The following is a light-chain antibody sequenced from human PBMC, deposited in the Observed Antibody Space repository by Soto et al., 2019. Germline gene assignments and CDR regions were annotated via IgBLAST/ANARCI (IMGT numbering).Light chain of an antibody. J-gene: IGKJ1*01. CDR3: QQYNNSTRT. CDR1: QSVSSD. CDR2: SAA. V-gene: IGKV3-15*01. Sequence: EIVRTQSPAPLSVSPGERATLSCRARQSVSSDLAWYHQKPGQAPRLLISSAATRATGIPARFSGSGSETECTLTINSLQSEDVAVSYCQQYNNSTRTFGQGTKVEIK.